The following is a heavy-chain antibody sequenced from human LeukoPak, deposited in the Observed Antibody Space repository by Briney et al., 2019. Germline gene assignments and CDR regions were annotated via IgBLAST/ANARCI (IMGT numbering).Heavy chain of an antibody. Sequence: ASVKVSCKASEYTFTGYYIHWVRQAPGQELEWMAWINPNSGDTDCAQKFQGRVSMTRDTSISTAYMDLSRLTSDDTAVYYCAILLGATTNFDYWGQGTLVTVSS. D-gene: IGHD1-26*01. CDR2: INPNSGDT. CDR3: AILLGATTNFDY. V-gene: IGHV1-2*02. CDR1: EYTFTGYY. J-gene: IGHJ4*02.